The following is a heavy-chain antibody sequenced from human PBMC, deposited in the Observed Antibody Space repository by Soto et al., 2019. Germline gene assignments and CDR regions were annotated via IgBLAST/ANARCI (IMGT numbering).Heavy chain of an antibody. Sequence: QVQLVESGGGVVQPGRSLRLSCAASGFTVSSFAMHWVRQVPGKGLEWVAVISFDGRNTYYGDSVKGRFTISRDHSMNTLYLQMNGLRREDTAVYYCAKPWGSSGYGFDNWGQGTLVTVSS. D-gene: IGHD3-22*01. CDR3: AKPWGSSGYGFDN. CDR1: GFTVSSFA. CDR2: ISFDGRNT. V-gene: IGHV3-30*18. J-gene: IGHJ4*02.